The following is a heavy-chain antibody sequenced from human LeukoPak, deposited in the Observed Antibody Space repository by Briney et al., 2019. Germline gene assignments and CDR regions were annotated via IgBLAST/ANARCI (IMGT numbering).Heavy chain of an antibody. CDR3: ARDFFRGGGDCYYDY. J-gene: IGHJ4*02. CDR1: GFTFSGYG. CDR2: IWYDGSNK. V-gene: IGHV3-33*01. D-gene: IGHD2-21*02. Sequence: GRSLRLSCAASGFTFSGYGMHWVRQAPGKGLEWVAVIWYDGSNKYYVDSVKGRFTISRDNSKNTLYLQMNSLRAEDTAVYYCARDFFRGGGDCYYDYWGQGTLVTVSS.